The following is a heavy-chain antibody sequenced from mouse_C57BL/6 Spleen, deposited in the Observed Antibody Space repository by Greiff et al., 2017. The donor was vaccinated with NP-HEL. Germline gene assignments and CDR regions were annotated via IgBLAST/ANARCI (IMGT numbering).Heavy chain of an antibody. CDR3: ARYGSSPYYFDY. D-gene: IGHD1-1*01. CDR1: GYTFTDYY. CDR2: INPYNGGT. V-gene: IGHV1-19*01. Sequence: VQLQQSGPVLVKPGASVKMSCKASGYTFTDYYMNWVKQSHGKSLEWIGVINPYNGGTSYNQKFKGKATLTVDKSSSTAYMELNSLTSEDSAVYYCARYGSSPYYFDYWGQGTTLTVSS. J-gene: IGHJ2*01.